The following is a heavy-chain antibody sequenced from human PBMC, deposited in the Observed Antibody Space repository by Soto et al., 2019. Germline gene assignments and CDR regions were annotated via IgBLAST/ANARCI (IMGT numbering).Heavy chain of an antibody. V-gene: IGHV4-4*02. CDR3: AKAATQPELDY. J-gene: IGHJ4*02. CDR1: GDSISSSNW. Sequence: SETLSLTCNVSGDSISSSNWWSWVRQPPGKGLEWIGEIYHMGSTNYNPSLKSRVIISVDKSKNQFFLKLTSVTAADTAVYFCAKAATQPELDYWGQGTLVTVSS. D-gene: IGHD1-26*01. CDR2: IYHMGST.